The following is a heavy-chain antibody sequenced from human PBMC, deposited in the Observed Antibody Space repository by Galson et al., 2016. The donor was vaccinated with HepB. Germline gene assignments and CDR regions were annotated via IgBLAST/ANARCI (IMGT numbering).Heavy chain of an antibody. Sequence: CAISGDSVSSNSAAWNWIRQSPSRGLEWLGRTYYRSNWHYDYAVSVTVRITINPETPKTQFSLQLNSMTPEDTAVYYCARVSLVTSNIWTWSAVEYWGQGALVTVSS. J-gene: IGHJ4*02. D-gene: IGHD1-20*01. CDR3: ARVSLVTSNIWTWSAVEY. CDR2: TYYRSNWHY. V-gene: IGHV6-1*01. CDR1: GDSVSSNSAA.